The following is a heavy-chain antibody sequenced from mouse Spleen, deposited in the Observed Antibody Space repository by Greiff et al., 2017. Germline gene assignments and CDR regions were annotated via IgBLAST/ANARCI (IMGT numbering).Heavy chain of an antibody. CDR1: GYTFTNYW. J-gene: IGHJ1*03. CDR3: ARSNWDWYFDV. V-gene: IGHV1-63*01. Sequence: VQLQQSGAELVRPGTSVKMSCKASGYTFTNYWIGWAKQRPGHGLEWIGDIYPGGGYTNYNEKFKGKATLTADKSSSTAYMQFSSLTSEDSAIYYCARSNWDWYFDVWGTGTTVTVSS. CDR2: IYPGGGYT. D-gene: IGHD4-1*01.